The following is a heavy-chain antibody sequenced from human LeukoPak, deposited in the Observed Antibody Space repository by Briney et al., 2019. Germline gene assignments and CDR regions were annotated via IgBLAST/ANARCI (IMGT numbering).Heavy chain of an antibody. CDR1: GFTFSNFG. D-gene: IGHD2-2*02. Sequence: GGSLRLSCAASGFTFSNFGMYWVRQAPGKGLEWVAVISYDGTNKYYADSVKGRFTLSRDNAQNTLYLQMNSLRPEDTAIYYCATFRNYLSLGSCSSIACYNSQPWGQGTAVTVSS. CDR3: ATFRNYLSLGSCSSIACYNSQP. V-gene: IGHV3-30*03. J-gene: IGHJ5*02. CDR2: ISYDGTNK.